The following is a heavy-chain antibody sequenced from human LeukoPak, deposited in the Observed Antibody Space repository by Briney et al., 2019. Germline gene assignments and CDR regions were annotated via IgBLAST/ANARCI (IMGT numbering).Heavy chain of an antibody. Sequence: GGSLRLSCAASGFTFNNAWMSWDRQAPGKGLEWISRIKSKTYGGTTEYAAPVKGRFTISRDDSESTLFLQMDSLTTEDTAVYYCTRDRFAWGQGTLVSVSS. CDR2: IKSKTYGGTT. CDR1: GFTFNNAW. V-gene: IGHV3-15*01. J-gene: IGHJ5*02. CDR3: TRDRFA.